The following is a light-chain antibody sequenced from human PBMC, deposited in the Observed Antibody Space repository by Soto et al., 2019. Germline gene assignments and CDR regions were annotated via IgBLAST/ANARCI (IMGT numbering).Light chain of an antibody. J-gene: IGKJ4*01. V-gene: IGKV3-20*01. CDR2: GAS. Sequence: ESVLTQSAGTLSLSPGERAAISSRASQTVAYRHLAWYQQKPVQAPRLLIYGASSRTTGIPYRFSGSGSGTEFTLTIIILEPEDSAVYYCQQYGTSPPPTFGGRTKVDIK. CDR1: QTVAYRH. CDR3: QQYGTSPPPT.